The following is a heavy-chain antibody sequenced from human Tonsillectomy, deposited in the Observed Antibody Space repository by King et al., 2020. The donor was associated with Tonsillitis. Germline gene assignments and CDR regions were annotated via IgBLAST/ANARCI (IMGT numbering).Heavy chain of an antibody. V-gene: IGHV3-23*04. CDR1: GFTFSFYA. J-gene: IGHJ4*02. D-gene: IGHD4-17*01. Sequence: VQLVESGGGLVQPGGSLRLSCAASGFTFSFYAMSWVRQAPGKGLEWVSAISGSGGNTYYADSVKGRFTISRDNSKNTLYLQMNSLRAEDTAIYYCAKIQHYGPKEDWGQGTLVTVSS. CDR2: ISGSGGNT. CDR3: AKIQHYGPKED.